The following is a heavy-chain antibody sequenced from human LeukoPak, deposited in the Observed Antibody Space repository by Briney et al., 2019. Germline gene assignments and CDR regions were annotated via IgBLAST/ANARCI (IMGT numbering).Heavy chain of an antibody. CDR1: GGSISSSSYY. J-gene: IGHJ4*02. V-gene: IGHV4-39*07. D-gene: IGHD2-15*01. Sequence: SETLSLTCTVSGGSISSSSYYWGWIRQPPGKGLEWIGSIYYSGSTYYNPSLKSRVTISVDTSKNQFSLKLSSVTAADTAVYYCARVLVDCSGGSCYYFDYWGQGTLVTVSS. CDR3: ARVLVDCSGGSCYYFDY. CDR2: IYYSGST.